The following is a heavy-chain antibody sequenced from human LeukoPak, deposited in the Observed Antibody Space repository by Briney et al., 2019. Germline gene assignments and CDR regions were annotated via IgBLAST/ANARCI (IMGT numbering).Heavy chain of an antibody. J-gene: IGHJ4*02. CDR3: ARGSKFVGFDY. V-gene: IGHV4-34*01. CDR2: INHSGST. CDR1: GGSFSGYY. D-gene: IGHD2-15*01. Sequence: SETLSLTCAVYGGSFSGYYWSWIRQPPGKGLEWIGGINHSGSTNYNPSLKSRVTISVDTSKNQFSLKLSSVTAADTAVYYCARGSKFVGFDYWGQGTLVTVSS.